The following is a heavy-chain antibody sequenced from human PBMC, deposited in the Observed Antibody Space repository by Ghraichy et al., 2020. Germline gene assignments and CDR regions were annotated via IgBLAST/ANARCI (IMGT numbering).Heavy chain of an antibody. J-gene: IGHJ4*02. CDR1: GFTFSSYW. CDR2: IKQDGSEK. Sequence: GESLNISCAASGFTFSSYWMSWVRQAPVKGLEWVANIKQDGSEKYYVDSVKGRFTISRDNAKNSLYLQMNSLRAEDTAVYYCARDAGSYYDFWSGYYGTTLSFDYWGQGTLVTVSS. D-gene: IGHD3-3*01. V-gene: IGHV3-7*01. CDR3: ARDAGSYYDFWSGYYGTTLSFDY.